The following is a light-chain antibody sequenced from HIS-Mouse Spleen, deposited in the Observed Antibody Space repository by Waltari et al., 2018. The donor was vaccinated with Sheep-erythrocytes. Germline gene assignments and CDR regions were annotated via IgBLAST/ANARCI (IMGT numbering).Light chain of an antibody. Sequence: QSVLTQPPSASGTPGQRVTISCSGSSSTIGSNTVNWYQQLPGTAPKLLIYSNNPWPSGVPDRFSGSNSGNTATLTISGTQAMDEADYYCQAWDSSTAWNVVFGGGTKLTVL. J-gene: IGLJ2*01. CDR3: QAWDSSTAWNVV. CDR1: SSTIGSNT. CDR2: SNN. V-gene: IGLV1-44*01.